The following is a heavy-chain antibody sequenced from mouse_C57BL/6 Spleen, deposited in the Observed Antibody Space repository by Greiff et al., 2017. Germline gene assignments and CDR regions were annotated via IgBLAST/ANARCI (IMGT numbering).Heavy chain of an antibody. D-gene: IGHD1-1*01. CDR2: ISYDGSN. CDR3: ASYYYSYYAMDY. Sequence: VQLQQSGPGLVKPSQSLSLTCSVTGYSITSGYYWNWIRQFPGNKLEWMGYISYDGSNNYNPSLKNRISITRDTSKNQFFLKLNSVTTEDTATYYCASYYYSYYAMDYWGQGTSVTVSS. J-gene: IGHJ4*01. V-gene: IGHV3-6*01. CDR1: GYSITSGYY.